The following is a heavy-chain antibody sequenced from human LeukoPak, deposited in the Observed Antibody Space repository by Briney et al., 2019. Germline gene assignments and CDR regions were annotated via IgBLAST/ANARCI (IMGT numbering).Heavy chain of an antibody. J-gene: IGHJ4*02. D-gene: IGHD2-2*01. CDR2: ISSSSSYI. CDR1: GFTFSSYS. CDR3: ARAGLGDCSSASCPLLA. Sequence: PGGSLRLSCAASGFTFSSYSMNWVRQAPGKGLEWVSSISSSSSYIYYADSVKGRFTISRDNAKTSMYLQMNSLRAEDTAVYYCARAGLGDCSSASCPLLAWGQGTLVTVSS. V-gene: IGHV3-21*01.